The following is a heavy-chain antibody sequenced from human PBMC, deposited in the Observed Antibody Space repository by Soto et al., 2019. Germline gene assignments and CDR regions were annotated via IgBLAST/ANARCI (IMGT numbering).Heavy chain of an antibody. D-gene: IGHD5-12*01. CDR1: GFTFGDYA. V-gene: IGHV3-49*03. Sequence: EVQLVESGGGLVQPGRSLGLSCPASGFTFGDYAMTWFRQAPGKGLEWVGFISSKRYGGTAEYATSVKGRFTISRDDSKSIAYLQMNSLKTEDTAVYFCSRLPPSKYRDSPFDPWGQGTLVIVSS. CDR2: ISSKRYGGTA. CDR3: SRLPPSKYRDSPFDP. J-gene: IGHJ5*02.